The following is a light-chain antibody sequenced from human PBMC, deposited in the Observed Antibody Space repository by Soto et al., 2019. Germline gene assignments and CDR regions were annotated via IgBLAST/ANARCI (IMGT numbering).Light chain of an antibody. CDR1: QGVGNF. CDR3: QQYYDFPIT. Sequence: AIRMTQSPSSMSASPGDRVTITCRASQGVGNFLAWYQQKPGKAPNLLIYAASTLQAGVPSRFNGSRSGTDFTLTISCLQPEDFTTYHCQQYYDFPITFGGGTKVEIK. J-gene: IGKJ4*01. CDR2: AAS. V-gene: IGKV1-8*01.